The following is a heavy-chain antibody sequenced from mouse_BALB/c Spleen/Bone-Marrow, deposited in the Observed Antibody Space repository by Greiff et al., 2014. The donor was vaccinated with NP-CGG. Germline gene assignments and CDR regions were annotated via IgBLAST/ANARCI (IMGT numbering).Heavy chain of an antibody. J-gene: IGHJ3*01. D-gene: IGHD1-3*01. Sequence: QVQLQQSGAEFVKPGASVKLSCKASGYTFTTYWMHWVKQRPGQGLEWIGQIDPSDSYTNYSQKFKGKATLTVDKSSSTAYIQLSSLSSEDSAVYYCARGGDNYAWFPYWGQGTLVTVSA. CDR2: IDPSDSYT. V-gene: IGHV1-69*02. CDR3: ARGGDNYAWFPY. CDR1: GYTFTTYW.